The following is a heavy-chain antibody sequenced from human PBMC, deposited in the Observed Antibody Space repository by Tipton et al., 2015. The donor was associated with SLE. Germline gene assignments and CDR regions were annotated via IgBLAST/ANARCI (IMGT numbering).Heavy chain of an antibody. CDR3: ATTVPGRYSSLPFES. CDR1: GGTPTNF. D-gene: IGHD2-15*01. V-gene: IGHV1-69*16. CDR2: INLILGTS. J-gene: IGHJ4*02. Sequence: QSGAEVKKPGSSAKLSCRASGGTPTNFQLVRQAPGQGLEWMGGINLILGTSNYAPKFQGRVTITADESTHTAYIEVNSLRFEDTAVYFCATTVPGRYSSLPFESWGQGSLATVSS.